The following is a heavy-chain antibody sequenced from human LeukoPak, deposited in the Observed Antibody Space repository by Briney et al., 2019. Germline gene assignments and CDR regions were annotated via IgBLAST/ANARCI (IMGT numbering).Heavy chain of an antibody. CDR1: GFTFSSHS. V-gene: IGHV3-21*01. J-gene: IGHJ3*02. D-gene: IGHD2-2*01. CDR3: AREVEGAFDI. Sequence: GGSLRLSCAASGFTFSSHSMNWVRQAPGKGLEWVSSISSSSSYIYYADSVKGRFTISRDNAKNSLYLQMNSLRAEDTAVYYCAREVEGAFDIWGQGTMVTVSS. CDR2: ISSSSSYI.